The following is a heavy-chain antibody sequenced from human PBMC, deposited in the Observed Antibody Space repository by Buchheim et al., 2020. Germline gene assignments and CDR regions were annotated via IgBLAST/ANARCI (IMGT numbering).Heavy chain of an antibody. CDR3: AHSYSSGWYLGVGYFDY. V-gene: IGHV2-5*02. Sequence: QITLKESGPTLVKPTQTLTLTCTFSGFSLSTSGVGVGWIRQPPGKALEWLALIYWDDDKRYSPSLKSRLTITKDTSKNQVLLTMTNMDPVDTATYYCAHSYSSGWYLGVGYFDYWGQGTL. D-gene: IGHD6-19*01. J-gene: IGHJ4*02. CDR1: GFSLSTSGVG. CDR2: IYWDDDK.